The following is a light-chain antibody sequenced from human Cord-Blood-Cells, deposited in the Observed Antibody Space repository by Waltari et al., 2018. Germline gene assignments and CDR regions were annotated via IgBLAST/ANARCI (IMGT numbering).Light chain of an antibody. CDR2: DVS. Sequence: QSALTQPASVSGSPGQSITISCTGTSSDVGGYHYVSLYQQHPGKAPKLMIYDVSKRPSGLSNRFSGAKSVNTAYLTISGLQAEDEADYYCSSYTSSSTLVFGGGTKLTVL. CDR3: SSYTSSSTLV. J-gene: IGLJ3*02. V-gene: IGLV2-14*03. CDR1: SSDVGGYHY.